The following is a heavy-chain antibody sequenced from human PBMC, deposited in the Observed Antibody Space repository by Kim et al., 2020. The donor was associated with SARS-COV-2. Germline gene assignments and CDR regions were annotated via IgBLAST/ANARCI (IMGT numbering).Heavy chain of an antibody. V-gene: IGHV1-2*02. D-gene: IGHD3-3*01. J-gene: IGHJ4*02. Sequence: QKFKGRVTMTRDTSISTAYMELSRLRSDDTAVYYCARDNGGEGLTTGYDYWGQGTLVTVSS. CDR3: ARDNGGEGLTTGYDY.